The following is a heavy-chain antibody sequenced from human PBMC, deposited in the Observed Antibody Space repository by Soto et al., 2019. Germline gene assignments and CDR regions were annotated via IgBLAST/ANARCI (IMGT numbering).Heavy chain of an antibody. V-gene: IGHV4-34*01. CDR1: GGSFSGYY. CDR2: INHSGSP. CDR3: ATFPPEGRTATSRGDDAFDF. D-gene: IGHD3-10*01. J-gene: IGHJ3*01. Sequence: PSETLSLTCDVYGGSFSGYYWSWIRQAPGKGLEWIVEINHSGSPNYNPSLQSRVSVSVDTSKTHFSPQLSSVTAADTAMYYCATFPPEGRTATSRGDDAFDFWGQGTLVTVSS.